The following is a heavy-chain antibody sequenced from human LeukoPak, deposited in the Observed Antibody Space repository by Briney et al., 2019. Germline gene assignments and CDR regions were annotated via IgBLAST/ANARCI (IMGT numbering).Heavy chain of an antibody. D-gene: IGHD5-18*01. CDR1: GGSISSGSYY. CDR3: AREYSYGEVINAFDI. V-gene: IGHV4-30-2*01. Sequence: SETLSLTCTVSGGSISSGSYYWSWIRQPQGKGLEWIGYIYHSGSTYYKPSLKNRVTISIDRSKNQFSLKLSSVTAADTAVYYCAREYSYGEVINAFDIWGQGTMVTVSS. J-gene: IGHJ3*02. CDR2: IYHSGST.